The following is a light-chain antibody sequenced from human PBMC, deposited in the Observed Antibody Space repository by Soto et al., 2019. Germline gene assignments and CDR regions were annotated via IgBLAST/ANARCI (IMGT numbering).Light chain of an antibody. Sequence: QPVLTQPPSVSGAPGQRVTISCTGSSSNFGAGYDVHWYQQFPGTAPKLLIFGNNNRPSRVPDRFSGSKSGTSASLTITGLQVEDEADYYCQSYDTSLGGSVFGGGTKLTVL. V-gene: IGLV1-40*01. CDR3: QSYDTSLGGSV. CDR2: GNN. J-gene: IGLJ3*02. CDR1: SSNFGAGYD.